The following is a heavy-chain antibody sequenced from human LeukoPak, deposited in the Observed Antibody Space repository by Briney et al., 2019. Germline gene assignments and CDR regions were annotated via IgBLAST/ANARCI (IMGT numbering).Heavy chain of an antibody. CDR2: FDPEDDET. D-gene: IGHD3-10*01. J-gene: IGHJ6*02. CDR1: GYTLTELS. CDR3: ATVPTYYGSGSPNYYYYGMDV. V-gene: IGHV1-24*01. Sequence: ASVKVSCKVSGYTLTELSMHWVRQAPGKGLEWMGGFDPEDDETIYAQKFQGRVTMTEDTSTDTAYMELSSLRSEDTAVYYCATVPTYYGSGSPNYYYYGMDVWGQGTTVTVSS.